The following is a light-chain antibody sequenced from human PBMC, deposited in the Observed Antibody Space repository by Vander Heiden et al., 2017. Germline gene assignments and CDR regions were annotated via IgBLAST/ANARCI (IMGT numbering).Light chain of an antibody. CDR1: QSVLYSSNNKNY. J-gene: IGKJ5*01. CDR3: QQYYTTLT. V-gene: IGKV4-1*01. Sequence: DIVMTQSPDSLAGSLGERATIHCKSSQSVLYSSNNKNYLAWYRQKPGQPPELLIYWASTRESGVPDRFSGSGSGTDFTLTISSLQAEDVAVYYCQQYYTTLTFGQGTRLEIK. CDR2: WAS.